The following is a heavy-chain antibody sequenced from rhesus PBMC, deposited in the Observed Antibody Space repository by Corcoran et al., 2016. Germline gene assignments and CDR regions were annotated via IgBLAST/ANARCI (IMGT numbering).Heavy chain of an antibody. CDR1: GGSISSGYYY. J-gene: IGHJ2*01. Sequence: QVQLQESGPGLVKPSETLSLTCAVSGGSISSGYYYWSWIRQPPGKGLEWIGYITYSGSTSYNPSLKSRVTISRDTSKNQFSLKLSSVTAADTAVYYCARATYSGSPWYFDLWGPGTPITISS. CDR3: ARATYSGSPWYFDL. V-gene: IGHV4-122*02. D-gene: IGHD6-25*01. CDR2: ITYSGST.